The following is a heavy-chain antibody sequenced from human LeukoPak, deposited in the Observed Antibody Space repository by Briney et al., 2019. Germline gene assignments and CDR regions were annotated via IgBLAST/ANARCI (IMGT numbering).Heavy chain of an antibody. Sequence: GGSLRLSCAASGLTFSSHWMHWVRQAPGKGLEWVSAISGSGGSTYYADSVKGRFTISRDNSKNTLYLQMNSLRAEDTAVYYCAKAGSLDYGDYDLDYWGQGTLVTVSS. CDR3: AKAGSLDYGDYDLDY. J-gene: IGHJ4*02. CDR2: ISGSGGST. CDR1: GLTFSSHW. D-gene: IGHD4-17*01. V-gene: IGHV3-23*01.